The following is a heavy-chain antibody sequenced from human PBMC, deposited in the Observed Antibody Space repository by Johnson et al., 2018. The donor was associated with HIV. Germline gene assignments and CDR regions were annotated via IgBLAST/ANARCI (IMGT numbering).Heavy chain of an antibody. CDR3: ARGMGYFGYYNSDVFDI. V-gene: IGHV3-30*04. D-gene: IGHD3-9*01. CDR1: GLTFKNFA. CDR2: ISYDETYK. J-gene: IGHJ3*02. Sequence: QVQLVESGGGLVQPGGSLRLSCAASGLTFKNFAMSWVRQAPGKGLEWVAIISYDETYKDYADSVKGRFTISRDNSKNTLYLQMNSLRAEDTAVYYCARGMGYFGYYNSDVFDIWGQGTMVTVSS.